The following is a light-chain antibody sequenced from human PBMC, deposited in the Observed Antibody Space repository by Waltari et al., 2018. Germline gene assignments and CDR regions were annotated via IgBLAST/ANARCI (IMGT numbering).Light chain of an antibody. CDR2: GTS. V-gene: IGKV3-20*01. J-gene: IGKJ1*01. Sequence: EIMLTQSPGTLSLSPGERATLSCRATQSLSSNSLAWYQQRPGQAPRLLIYGTSSRATGIPDRFSGGGSGTDFTLTISRLEPEDFAVYYCQQYDDSRTFGQGTKVEIK. CDR1: QSLSSNS. CDR3: QQYDDSRT.